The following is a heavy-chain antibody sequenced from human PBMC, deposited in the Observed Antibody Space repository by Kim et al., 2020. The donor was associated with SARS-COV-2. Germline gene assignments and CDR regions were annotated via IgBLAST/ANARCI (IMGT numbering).Heavy chain of an antibody. Sequence: SETLSLTCTVSGGSISSGSYYWSWIRQPAGKGLEWIGRIYTSGSTNDNPSLKSRVTISIDTSKNQFSLKLSSVTAADTAVYYCARAASMVRGVIITNADAFDIWGQGTMVTVSS. CDR2: IYTSGST. D-gene: IGHD3-10*01. J-gene: IGHJ3*02. CDR1: GGSISSGSYY. CDR3: ARAASMVRGVIITNADAFDI. V-gene: IGHV4-61*02.